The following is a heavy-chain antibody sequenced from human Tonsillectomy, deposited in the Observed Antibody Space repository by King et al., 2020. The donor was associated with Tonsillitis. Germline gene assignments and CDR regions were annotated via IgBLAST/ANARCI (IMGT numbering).Heavy chain of an antibody. CDR2: ISGSGGST. V-gene: IGHV3-23*04. J-gene: IGHJ4*02. Sequence: VQLVESGGGLVQPGGSLSLSCAASGFTFSSFAMNWVRQAPGGGLEWVSTISGSGGSTYYADSVKGRFTISRDNSKNTLHLQMDSLRAEDTAVYYCAKGGSGWYGGLDYWGQGTLVTVSS. CDR1: GFTFSSFA. D-gene: IGHD6-19*01. CDR3: AKGGSGWYGGLDY.